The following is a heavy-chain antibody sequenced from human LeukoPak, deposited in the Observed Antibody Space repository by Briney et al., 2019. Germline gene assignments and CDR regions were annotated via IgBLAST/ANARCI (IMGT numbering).Heavy chain of an antibody. D-gene: IGHD3-10*01. CDR2: IYSGGST. V-gene: IGHV3-53*05. Sequence: GGSLRLFCAASGFTVSSNYMSWVRQAPGKGLEWVSVIYSGGSTYYADSVKGRFTISRDNSKNTLYLQMNSLRAEDTAVYYCARDSFPLWFGELLNGFDYWGQGTPVTVSS. CDR3: ARDSFPLWFGELLNGFDY. J-gene: IGHJ4*02. CDR1: GFTVSSNY.